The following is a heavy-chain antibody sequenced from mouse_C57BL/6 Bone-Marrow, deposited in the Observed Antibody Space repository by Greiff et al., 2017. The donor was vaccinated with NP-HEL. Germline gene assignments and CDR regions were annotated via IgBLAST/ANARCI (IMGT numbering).Heavy chain of an antibody. Sequence: QVQLKQSGAELMKPGASVKLSCKATGYTFTGYWIEWVKQRPGHGLEWIGEILPGSGSTNYNEKFKGKATFTADTSSNTAYMQLSSLTTEDSAIYYCARSGYYGSSYVLYYAMGYWGQGTSVTVSS. CDR3: ARSGYYGSSYVLYYAMGY. J-gene: IGHJ4*01. V-gene: IGHV1-9*01. CDR2: ILPGSGST. D-gene: IGHD1-1*01. CDR1: GYTFTGYW.